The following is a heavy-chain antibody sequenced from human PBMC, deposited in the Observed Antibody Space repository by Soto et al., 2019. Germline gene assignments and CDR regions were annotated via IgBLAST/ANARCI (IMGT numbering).Heavy chain of an antibody. CDR2: INPNSGGT. D-gene: IGHD3-10*01. CDR3: ARDFRLLWSPYGMDV. CDR1: GYTFTGYY. J-gene: IGHJ6*02. V-gene: IGHV1-2*02. Sequence: ASVKVSCKASGYTFTGYYMHWVRQAPGQGLEWMGWINPNSGGTNYAQKFQGRVTMTRDTSISTAYMELSRLRSDDTAVYYCARDFRLLWSPYGMDVWGQGTTVTV.